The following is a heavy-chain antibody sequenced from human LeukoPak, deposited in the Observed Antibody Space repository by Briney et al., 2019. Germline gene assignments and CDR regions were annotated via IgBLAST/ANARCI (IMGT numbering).Heavy chain of an antibody. CDR3: AKQLGYCSDGSCYFPY. CDR1: GFTFSSYA. D-gene: IGHD2-15*01. V-gene: IGHV3-23*01. J-gene: IGHJ4*02. Sequence: PGGSLRLSCAASGFTFSSYAMSWVRQAPGKGLEWVSGINGRGDSTVYAASVEGRFTISRDNSKSTLCPQMNSLRAEDTAVYYCAKQLGYCSDGSCYFPYWGQGTLVTVSS. CDR2: INGRGDST.